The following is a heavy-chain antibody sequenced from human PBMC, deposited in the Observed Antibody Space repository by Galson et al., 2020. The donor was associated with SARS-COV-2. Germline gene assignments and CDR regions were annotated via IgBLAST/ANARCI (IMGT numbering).Heavy chain of an antibody. D-gene: IGHD3-10*01. V-gene: IGHV4-34*01. CDR3: ARGRWDYYGSGSYNYYYYGMDV. Sequence: SETLSLTCAVYGGSFSGYYWSWIRQPPGKGLEWIGDINHSGSTNYNPSLKSRVTISVDTSKNQFSLKLSSVTAADTAVYYCARGRWDYYGSGSYNYYYYGMDVWGQGTTVTVTS. J-gene: IGHJ6*02. CDR2: INHSGST. CDR1: GGSFSGYY.